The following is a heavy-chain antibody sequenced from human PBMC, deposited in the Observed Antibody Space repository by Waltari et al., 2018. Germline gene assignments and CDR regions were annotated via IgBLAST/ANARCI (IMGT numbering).Heavy chain of an antibody. D-gene: IGHD5-18*01. J-gene: IGHJ4*02. CDR2: RYPAGSA. Sequence: EVKLVESGGGLVTPGGSLRLSCPASGFTVSSTHLSWVRQAPGKGPEWVSIRYPAGSAYNADSVEGRFTMSRDISNNMVHLQMNRLRLEDSATYYCATARDEHTAMVYFDNWGQGTLVSVSS. V-gene: IGHV3-66*02. CDR1: GFTVSSTH. CDR3: ATARDEHTAMVYFDN.